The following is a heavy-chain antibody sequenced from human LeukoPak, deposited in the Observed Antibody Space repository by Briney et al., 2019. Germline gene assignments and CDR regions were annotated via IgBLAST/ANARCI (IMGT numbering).Heavy chain of an antibody. CDR1: GGSISSSSYY. Sequence: SETLSLTCTVSGGSISSSSYYWGWIRQPPGKGLEWIGNIYYSGSTYYNPSLKSRVTISVDTSKNQFSLKLSSVTAADTAVYYCARDPDYYDSSGYYYGYWGQGTLVTVSS. J-gene: IGHJ4*02. D-gene: IGHD3-22*01. CDR3: ARDPDYYDSSGYYYGY. V-gene: IGHV4-39*02. CDR2: IYYSGST.